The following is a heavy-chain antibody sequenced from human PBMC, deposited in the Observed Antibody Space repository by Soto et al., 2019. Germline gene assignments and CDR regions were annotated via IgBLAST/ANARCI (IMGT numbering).Heavy chain of an antibody. CDR3: ARQGSRAFDI. CDR1: GGSISSSNW. J-gene: IGHJ3*02. V-gene: IGHV4-39*01. D-gene: IGHD2-15*01. Sequence: PSETLSLTCAVSGGSISSSNWWSWIRQPPGKGLEWIGSIYYSGSTYYNPSLKSRVTISVDTSKNQFSLKLRSVTAADTAVYYCARQGSRAFDIWGQGTMVTVSS. CDR2: IYYSGST.